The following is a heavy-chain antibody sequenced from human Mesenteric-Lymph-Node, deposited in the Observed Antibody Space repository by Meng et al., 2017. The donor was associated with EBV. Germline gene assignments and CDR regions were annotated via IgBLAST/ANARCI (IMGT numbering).Heavy chain of an antibody. V-gene: IGHV4-30-4*01. D-gene: IGHD5/OR15-5a*01. CDR3: ARDVWYFDS. CDR1: GDSISSPGYS. J-gene: IGHJ4*02. CDR2: IYYSGNT. Sequence: VQLQDTGTGLVKPSPTLSLTCTVSGDSISSPGYSLRWTRQPPGKGLEWIGYIYYSGNTYYNPCLRSRVTISIDTSRNQFFLNLSSVTAADTAVYYCARDVWYFDSWGQGTLVTVSS.